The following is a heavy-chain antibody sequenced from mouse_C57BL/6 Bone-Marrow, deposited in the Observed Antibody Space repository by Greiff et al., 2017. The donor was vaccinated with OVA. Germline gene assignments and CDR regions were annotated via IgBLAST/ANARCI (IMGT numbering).Heavy chain of an antibody. V-gene: IGHV3-6*01. Sequence: EVKLVESGPGLVKPSQSLSLTCSVTGYSITSGYYWNWIRQFPGNKLEWMGYISYDGSNNYNPSLKNRISITRDTSKNQFFLKLNSVTTEDTATYYCARDGYDEAWFAYWGQGTLVTVSA. D-gene: IGHD2-2*01. CDR2: ISYDGSN. CDR3: ARDGYDEAWFAY. J-gene: IGHJ3*01. CDR1: GYSITSGYY.